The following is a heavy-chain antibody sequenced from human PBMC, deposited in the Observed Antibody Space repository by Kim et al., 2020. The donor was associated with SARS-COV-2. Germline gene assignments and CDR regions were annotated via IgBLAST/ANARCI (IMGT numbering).Heavy chain of an antibody. CDR2: IYYSGST. CDR1: GGSVSSGSYY. D-gene: IGHD3-10*01. Sequence: SETLSLTCTVSGGSVSSGSYYWSWIRQPPGKGLEWIGYIYYSGSTNYNPSLKSRVTISVDTSKNQFSLKLSSVTAADTAVYYCARSRGGSGSYSNWFDP. J-gene: IGHJ5*02. CDR3: ARSRGGSGSYSNWFDP. V-gene: IGHV4-61*01.